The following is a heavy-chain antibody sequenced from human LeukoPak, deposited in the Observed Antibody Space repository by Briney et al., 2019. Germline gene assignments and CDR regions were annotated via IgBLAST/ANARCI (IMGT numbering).Heavy chain of an antibody. CDR2: IKSDGSST. CDR3: ARGANDILTGYLLDNWFDP. V-gene: IGHV3-74*01. D-gene: IGHD3-9*01. J-gene: IGHJ5*02. CDR1: GFTFSTYA. Sequence: GGSLRLSCAASGFTFSTYAMSWVRQAPGKGLVWVSRIKSDGSSTSYADSVDGRFTISRDNAKNTQYLQMNSLRAEDTAVYYCARGANDILTGYLLDNWFDPWGQGTLVTVSS.